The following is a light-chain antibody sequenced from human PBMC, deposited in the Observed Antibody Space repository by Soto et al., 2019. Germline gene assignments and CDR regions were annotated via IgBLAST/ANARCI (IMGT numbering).Light chain of an antibody. CDR3: QQYNNWLT. CDR2: GAS. CDR1: QSVSSN. J-gene: IGKJ1*01. Sequence: EIVMTQSPATLSVSPGERATLSCRASQSVSSNLACYQQKPGQAPRLLIYGASTRATGIPARFSGSGSGTEFTLTIRSLQSEDFAVYYCQQYNNWLTFGQGTKVDIK. V-gene: IGKV3-15*01.